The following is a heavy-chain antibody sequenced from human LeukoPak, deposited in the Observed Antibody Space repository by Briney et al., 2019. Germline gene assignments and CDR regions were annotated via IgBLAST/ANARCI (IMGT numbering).Heavy chain of an antibody. Sequence: PGGSLRLSCAASGFTFSSYGMSWVRQAPGKGLEWVSAISGSGGSTYYADSVKGRFTISRDNSKNTLYLQMNSLRAEDTAVYYCAKVGPYYDSSGYYFRALGFDYWGQGTLVTVSS. CDR2: ISGSGGST. CDR3: AKVGPYYDSSGYYFRALGFDY. CDR1: GFTFSSYG. J-gene: IGHJ4*02. D-gene: IGHD3-22*01. V-gene: IGHV3-23*01.